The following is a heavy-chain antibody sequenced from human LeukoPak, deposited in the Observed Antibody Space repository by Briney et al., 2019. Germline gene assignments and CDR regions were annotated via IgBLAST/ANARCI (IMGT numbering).Heavy chain of an antibody. CDR1: GFTFDDYG. CDR2: IRYDGSNK. Sequence: GGSLRLSCAASGFTFDDYGMSWVRQAPGKGLEWVAFIRYDGSNKFYPDSVKGRFTISRDNSKNTLYLQMNSLRAEDTAVYYCAKDSRARQFGEFLSRAPQYNWFDPWGQGALVTVAS. CDR3: AKDSRARQFGEFLSRAPQYNWFDP. J-gene: IGHJ5*02. D-gene: IGHD3-10*01. V-gene: IGHV3-30*02.